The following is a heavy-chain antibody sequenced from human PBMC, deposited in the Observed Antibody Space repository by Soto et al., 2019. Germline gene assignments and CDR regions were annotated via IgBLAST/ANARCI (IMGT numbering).Heavy chain of an antibody. CDR1: GFTFDDYA. J-gene: IGHJ3*02. CDR3: AKDRGGLWNYAFDI. Sequence: GGSLRLSCAASGFTFDDYAMHWVRQAPGKGLEWVSLISWDGGSTYYADSVKGRFTISRDNSKNSLYLQMNSLRAEDTALYYCAKDRGGLWNYAFDIWGQGTMVTVSS. CDR2: ISWDGGST. D-gene: IGHD1-7*01. V-gene: IGHV3-43D*03.